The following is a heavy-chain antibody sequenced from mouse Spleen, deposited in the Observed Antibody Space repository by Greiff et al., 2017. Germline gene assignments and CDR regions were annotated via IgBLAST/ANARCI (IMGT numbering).Heavy chain of an antibody. CDR1: GYTFTSYW. CDR3: AREGWDDYYAMDY. V-gene: IGHV1-64*01. CDR2: IHPNSGST. Sequence: VQLQQPGAELVKPGASVKLSCKASGYTFTSYWMHWVKQRPGQGLEWIGMIHPNSGSTNYNEKFKSKATLTVDKSSSTAYMQLSSLTSEDSAVYYCAREGWDDYYAMDYWGQGTSVTVSS. J-gene: IGHJ4*01. D-gene: IGHD3-3*01.